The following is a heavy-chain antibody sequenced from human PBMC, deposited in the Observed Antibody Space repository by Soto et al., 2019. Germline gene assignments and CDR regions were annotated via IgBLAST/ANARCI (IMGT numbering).Heavy chain of an antibody. Sequence: GGSLRLSCAASGFTFSSYSMNWVRQAPGKGLEWVSSISSSSSYIYYADSVKGRFTISRDNAKNSLYLQMNSLRAEDTAVYYCARGEDYYDSSGYPLYYFDYWGQGTLVTVSS. CDR2: ISSSSSYI. D-gene: IGHD3-22*01. V-gene: IGHV3-21*01. J-gene: IGHJ4*02. CDR1: GFTFSSYS. CDR3: ARGEDYYDSSGYPLYYFDY.